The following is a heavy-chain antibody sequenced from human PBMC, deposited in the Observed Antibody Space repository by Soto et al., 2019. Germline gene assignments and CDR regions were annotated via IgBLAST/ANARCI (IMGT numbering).Heavy chain of an antibody. CDR3: ARERDPLYSSTLTGMDV. Sequence: ASVKVSCKASGYTFTGYSMHWVRQAPGQGLEWMGWINPNSGGTNYAQKFQGWVTMTRDTSISTAYMELSRLRSDDTAVYYCARERDPLYSSTLTGMDVWGQGTTVTVSS. J-gene: IGHJ6*02. CDR1: GYTFTGYS. V-gene: IGHV1-2*04. CDR2: INPNSGGT. D-gene: IGHD6-13*01.